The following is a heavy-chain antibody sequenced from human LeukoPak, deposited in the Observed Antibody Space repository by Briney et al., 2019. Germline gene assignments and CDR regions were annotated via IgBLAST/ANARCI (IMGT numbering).Heavy chain of an antibody. D-gene: IGHD5-18*01. CDR2: ILHDGSNK. Sequence: GGSLRLSCAASGFTFSSYAMHWVRQAPGKGLEWVAFILHDGSNKQYADSVKGRFTISRANSKNTLYLQINSVRAEDTAVYYCATLSGDSHGYDYWGLGTLVTVSS. J-gene: IGHJ4*02. V-gene: IGHV3-30*03. CDR3: ATLSGDSHGYDY. CDR1: GFTFSSYA.